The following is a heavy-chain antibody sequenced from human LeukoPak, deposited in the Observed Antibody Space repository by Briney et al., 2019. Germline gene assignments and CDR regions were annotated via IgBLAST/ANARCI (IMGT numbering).Heavy chain of an antibody. D-gene: IGHD4-17*01. CDR1: GFTFSSYS. V-gene: IGHV3-21*01. CDR2: ISSSSSYI. CDR3: ARGNTVTTIAY. J-gene: IGHJ4*02. Sequence: GGSLRLSCAASGFTFSSYSMTWVRQAPGKGLEWVSSISSSSSYIYYADSVKGRFTISRDNAKNSLYLQMNSLRAEDTAVYYCARGNTVTTIAYWGQGTLVTVSS.